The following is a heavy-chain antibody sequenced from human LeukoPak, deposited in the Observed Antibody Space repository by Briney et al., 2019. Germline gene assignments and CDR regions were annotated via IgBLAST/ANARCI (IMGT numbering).Heavy chain of an antibody. CDR3: TRVTGTTGEVKFDP. V-gene: IGHV4-4*07. Sequence: PSETLSLTCTVSGNSFGDYYWSWIRQPAGKGLEWIGRIYTSGSTTYNPSLKSRVTMSVDTSKSQFSLNLMSVTAADTAVYYCTRVTGTTGEVKFDPWGQGTLVIVSS. CDR1: GNSFGDYY. D-gene: IGHD4-17*01. J-gene: IGHJ5*02. CDR2: IYTSGST.